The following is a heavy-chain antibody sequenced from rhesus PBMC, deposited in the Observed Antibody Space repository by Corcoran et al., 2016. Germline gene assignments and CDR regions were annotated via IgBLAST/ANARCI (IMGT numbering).Heavy chain of an antibody. CDR2: ICGSGESP. J-gene: IGHJ6*01. D-gene: IGHD3-28*01. V-gene: IGHV4-173*01. Sequence: QLQLQESGPGLVKPSETLSLTCAVSGGSISSNWWSWIRQPPGKGLEWIGRICGSGESPSYNPSLKSRVPISPDPSKNQLALKLISWTAADTAVYYCARGGYYGSGGLDSWGQGVVVTVSS. CDR1: GGSISSNW. CDR3: ARGGYYGSGGLDS.